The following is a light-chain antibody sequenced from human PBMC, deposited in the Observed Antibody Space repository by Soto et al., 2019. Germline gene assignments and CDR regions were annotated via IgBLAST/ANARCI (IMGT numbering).Light chain of an antibody. CDR1: QSVSSR. Sequence: EIVLTQSPGTLSLSPGERATLSCRASQSVSSRLAWYQQKTGQAPRLLISGASSRATGIPDRFSGSGSGTDFTLTISRLEPEDFALYYCQQYVTSAITFGQGTRLEIK. CDR2: GAS. CDR3: QQYVTSAIT. V-gene: IGKV3-20*01. J-gene: IGKJ5*01.